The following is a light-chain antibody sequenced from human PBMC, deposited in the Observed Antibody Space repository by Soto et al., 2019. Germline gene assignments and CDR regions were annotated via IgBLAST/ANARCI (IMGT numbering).Light chain of an antibody. V-gene: IGKV3-20*01. CDR2: GAS. J-gene: IGKJ1*01. CDR3: QQYGISPET. CDR1: QSVSGNF. Sequence: EIMLKQSPGTLALSTGERAALSWSASQSVSGNFLAWYQEKPGQAPRLLIYGASSRATGIPDRFSGSGSGTDFTLTISRLEPEDFAVYYCQQYGISPETFGQGSNVDIK.